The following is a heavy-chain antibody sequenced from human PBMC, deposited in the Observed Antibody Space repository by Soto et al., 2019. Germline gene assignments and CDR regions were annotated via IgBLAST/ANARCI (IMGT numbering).Heavy chain of an antibody. J-gene: IGHJ4*02. D-gene: IGHD6-6*01. CDR2: ISAYNGNT. V-gene: IGHV1-18*04. Sequence: VQLVQSGAEVKKPGASVQVSCKASGYTFTSYGITWVRQAPGQGLEWMGWISAYNGNTNYAQKLQGRVTMTTDTSTSTAYMELMSLRSDDTAVYYCARDLKYGSSEARPAGYWGQGTLVTVSS. CDR1: GYTFTSYG. CDR3: ARDLKYGSSEARPAGY.